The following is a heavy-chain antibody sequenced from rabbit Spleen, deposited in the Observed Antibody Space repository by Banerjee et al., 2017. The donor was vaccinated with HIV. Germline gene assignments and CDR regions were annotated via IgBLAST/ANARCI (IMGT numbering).Heavy chain of an antibody. Sequence: QEQLVESGGGLVQTGGSLKLSCKASGIDLMSIAMSWVRQAPGKGLEWIGDIYPVFGITNYANGVKGRFTISSDNAQNTVDLQMNSLTAADTATYFCARARDTYDDVGDYARLDLWGPGTLVTVS. CDR2: IYPVFGIT. J-gene: IGHJ3*01. D-gene: IGHD2-1*01. V-gene: IGHV1S47*01. CDR3: ARARDTYDDVGDYARLDL. CDR1: GIDLMSIA.